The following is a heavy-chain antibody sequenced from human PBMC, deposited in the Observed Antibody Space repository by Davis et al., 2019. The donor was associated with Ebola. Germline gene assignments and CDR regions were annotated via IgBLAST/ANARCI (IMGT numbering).Heavy chain of an antibody. CDR2: ISSSGSTI. J-gene: IGHJ4*02. V-gene: IGHV3-48*04. CDR3: ARAPGYSYGDY. CDR1: GFTFSSYS. Sequence: GESLKISCAASGFTFSSYSMNWVRQAPGKGLEWVSYISSSGSTIYYADSVKGRFTISRDNAKNSLYLQMNSLRAEDTAVYYCARAPGYSYGDYWGQGTLVTVSS. D-gene: IGHD5-18*01.